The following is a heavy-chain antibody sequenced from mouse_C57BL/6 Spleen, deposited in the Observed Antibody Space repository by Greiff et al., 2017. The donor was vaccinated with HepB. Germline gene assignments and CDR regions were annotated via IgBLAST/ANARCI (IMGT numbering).Heavy chain of an antibody. V-gene: IGHV5-16*01. CDR3: ARVQLGRSFDY. D-gene: IGHD4-1*02. CDR1: GFTFSDYY. CDR2: INYDGSST. J-gene: IGHJ2*01. Sequence: EVKLVESEGGLVQPGSSMKLSCTASGFTFSDYYMAWVRQVPEKGLEWVANINYDGSSTYYLDSLKSRFIISRDNAKNILYLQMSSLKSEDTATYYCARVQLGRSFDYWGQGTTLTVSS.